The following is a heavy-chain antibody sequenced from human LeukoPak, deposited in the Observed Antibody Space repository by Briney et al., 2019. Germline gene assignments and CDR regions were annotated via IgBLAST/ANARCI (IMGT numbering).Heavy chain of an antibody. CDR2: INHSGST. Sequence: SETLSLTCAVYGGSFSGYYWSWIRQPPGKGLEWIGEINHSGSTNYNPSLKSRVTISVDTSKNQFSLKLSSVTAVDTAVYYCARGRSDSWSGYSFLFDYWGQGTLVTVSS. V-gene: IGHV4-34*01. CDR3: ARGRSDSWSGYSFLFDY. CDR1: GGSFSGYY. J-gene: IGHJ4*02. D-gene: IGHD3-3*01.